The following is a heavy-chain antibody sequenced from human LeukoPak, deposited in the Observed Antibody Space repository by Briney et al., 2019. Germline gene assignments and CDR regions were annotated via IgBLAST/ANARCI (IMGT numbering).Heavy chain of an antibody. J-gene: IGHJ4*02. CDR3: ARRKLWAFDY. CDR2: IYYSGST. Sequence: PSETLSLTCTVSGGSISSSSYYWGWIRQPPGKGLEWIGSIYYSGSTYYNPSLKSRVTISVGTSKNQFSLKLSSVTAADTAVYYCARRKLWAFDYWGQGTLVTVSS. CDR1: GGSISSSSYY. D-gene: IGHD5-18*01. V-gene: IGHV4-39*01.